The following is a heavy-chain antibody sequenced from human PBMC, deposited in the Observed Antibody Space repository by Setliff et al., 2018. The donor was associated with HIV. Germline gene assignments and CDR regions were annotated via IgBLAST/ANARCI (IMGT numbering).Heavy chain of an antibody. CDR2: IDWDDDK. CDR3: ARMISYSPYFDY. D-gene: IGHD1-26*01. CDR1: GFSLSTSGMC. V-gene: IGHV2-70*11. J-gene: IGHJ4*02. Sequence: SGPTLVNPTQTLTLTCTFSGFSLSTSGMCVSWIRQPPGKALEWLARIDWDDDKYYSTSLKARLTISKDTSKNQVVLKMTNMDPVDTATYYCARMISYSPYFDYWGQGTLVTVSS.